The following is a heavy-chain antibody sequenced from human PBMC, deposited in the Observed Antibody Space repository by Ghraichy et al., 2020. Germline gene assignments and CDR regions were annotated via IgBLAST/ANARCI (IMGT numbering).Heavy chain of an antibody. Sequence: ESLNISCAASGFTFSSYWMHWVRQAPGKGLVWVSRVNSDGSSTSYADSVKGRFTISRDNAKNTLYLQMNSLRAEDTAVFYCARLGASTVTLWGQGTLVTVSS. CDR1: GFTFSSYW. J-gene: IGHJ4*02. D-gene: IGHD4-17*01. V-gene: IGHV3-74*01. CDR3: ARLGASTVTL. CDR2: VNSDGSST.